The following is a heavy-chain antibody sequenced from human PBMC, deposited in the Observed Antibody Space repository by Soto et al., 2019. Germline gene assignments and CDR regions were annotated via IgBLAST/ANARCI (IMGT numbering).Heavy chain of an antibody. Sequence: SETLSLTCTVSGGSISSGDYYWSWIRQPPGKGLEWIGYIYYSGSTYYNPSLKSRVTISVDTSKNQFSLKLSSVTAADTAVYYCARATYYYDSSGHWTYYFDYWGQGTLVTVSS. CDR2: IYYSGST. J-gene: IGHJ4*02. CDR3: ARATYYYDSSGHWTYYFDY. V-gene: IGHV4-30-4*01. CDR1: GGSISSGDYY. D-gene: IGHD3-22*01.